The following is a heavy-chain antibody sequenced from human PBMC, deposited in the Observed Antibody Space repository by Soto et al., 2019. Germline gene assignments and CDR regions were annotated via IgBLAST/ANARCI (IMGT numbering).Heavy chain of an antibody. CDR3: ARGEPFDYSASWYVF. V-gene: IGHV4-30-4*01. Sequence: QVQLQESGPGLVKPSQTLSLTCSVSGTSITSSDYFWSWIRQPPGKALEWIGYIYYSVSTYYSPSLKSRVARSIDTSKNQFSLTLSSVTAADTAVYYCARGEPFDYSASWYVFWGQGVRVTVSS. CDR2: IYYSVST. D-gene: IGHD6-13*01. J-gene: IGHJ4*02. CDR1: GTSITSSDYF.